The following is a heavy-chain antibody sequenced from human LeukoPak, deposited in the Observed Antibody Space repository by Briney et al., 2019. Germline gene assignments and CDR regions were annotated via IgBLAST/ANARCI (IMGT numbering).Heavy chain of an antibody. CDR3: MAYNWFDP. J-gene: IGHJ5*02. V-gene: IGHV3-73*01. CDR1: GFTFSGSA. CDR2: IRSKANSYAT. Sequence: GGSLRLSCAASGFTFSGSAMHWVRQASGKGLEWVGRIRSKANSYATAYAASVKGRFTISRDDSKNTAYLQMNSLKTEDTAVYHCMAYNWFDPWGQGTLVTVSS.